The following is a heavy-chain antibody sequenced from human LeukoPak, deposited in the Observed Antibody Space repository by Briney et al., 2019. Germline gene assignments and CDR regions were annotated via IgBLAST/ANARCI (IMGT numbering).Heavy chain of an antibody. Sequence: SGGSLRLSCAASGFTFSSYAMSWVRQAPGKGLEWVSAISGSGGSTYYADSVKGRFTISRDNAKNSLYLQMNSLRAEDTAVYYCARDNFGDSKYYDFWSGYYKYYYYYYGMDVWGQGTTVTVSS. D-gene: IGHD3-3*01. CDR1: GFTFSSYA. CDR3: ARDNFGDSKYYDFWSGYYKYYYYYYGMDV. CDR2: ISGSGGST. J-gene: IGHJ6*02. V-gene: IGHV3-23*01.